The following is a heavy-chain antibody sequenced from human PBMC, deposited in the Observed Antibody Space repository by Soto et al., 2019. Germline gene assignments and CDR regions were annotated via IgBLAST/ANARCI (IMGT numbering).Heavy chain of an antibody. V-gene: IGHV2-5*02. D-gene: IGHD5-12*01. Sequence: QITLKESGPTLVKPTQTLTLTCTFSGFSLSTSGVAVGWIRQPPGKALEGLALIYWDDDKRYSPSLKSRLTNTKDTPNNQVALTMTNMDPVDTATYYCAHRRGATISDWGQGTLVTVSS. CDR1: GFSLSTSGVA. CDR2: IYWDDDK. J-gene: IGHJ4*02. CDR3: AHRRGATISD.